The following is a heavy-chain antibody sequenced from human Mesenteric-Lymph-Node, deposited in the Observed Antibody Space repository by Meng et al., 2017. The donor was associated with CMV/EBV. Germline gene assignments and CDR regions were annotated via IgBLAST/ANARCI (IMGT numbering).Heavy chain of an antibody. J-gene: IGHJ6*02. V-gene: IGHV3-30*02. CDR1: GFSFSNYG. D-gene: IGHD3-10*01. CDR2: IRYDGSNK. CDR3: AKAGRFGEWYFGMDV. Sequence: GESLKISCAASGFSFSNYGMHWVRQAPGKGLEWVAFIRYDGSNKYYADSVKGRFTISRDNSKNTLYLQMSSLRAEDTAVYYCAKAGRFGEWYFGMDVWGQGTTVTVSS.